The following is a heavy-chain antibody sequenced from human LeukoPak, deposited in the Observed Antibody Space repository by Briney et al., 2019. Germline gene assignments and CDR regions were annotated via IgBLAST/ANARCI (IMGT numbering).Heavy chain of an antibody. CDR2: ISAYNGNT. D-gene: IGHD4-17*01. J-gene: IGHJ6*02. CDR3: ARVSRNTVTPSYYYYGMDV. CDR1: GYTFTSYG. V-gene: IGHV1-18*01. Sequence: ASVKVSCKASGYTFTSYGISWVRQAPGQGLEWMGWISAYNGNTNYAQKLQGRVTMTTDTSTSTAYMELRSLRSDDTAVYYCARVSRNTVTPSYYYYGMDVWGQGTTVTVSS.